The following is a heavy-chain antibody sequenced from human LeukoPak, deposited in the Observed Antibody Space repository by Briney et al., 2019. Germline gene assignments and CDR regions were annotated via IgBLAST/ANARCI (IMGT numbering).Heavy chain of an antibody. CDR1: GFTFSSYA. D-gene: IGHD3-10*01. CDR2: ISGSGGST. CDR3: AKDIGGFGEYLPYFDY. Sequence: GGSLRLSCAASGFTFSSYAMSWVRQAPGKGLEWVSAISGSGGSTYYADSVKGRFTISRDNAKNSLYLQMNSLRAEDTALYYCAKDIGGFGEYLPYFDYWGQGTLVTVSS. V-gene: IGHV3-23*01. J-gene: IGHJ4*02.